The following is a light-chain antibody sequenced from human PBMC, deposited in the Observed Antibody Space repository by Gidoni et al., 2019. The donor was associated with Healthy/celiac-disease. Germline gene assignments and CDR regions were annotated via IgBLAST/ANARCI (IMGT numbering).Light chain of an antibody. CDR2: LNSDGSH. CDR3: QTWGTGIWV. J-gene: IGLJ3*02. Sequence: LTCTLSSGHSSYAIAWHQQQPEKGPRYLMKLNSDGSHSKGDGIPDRFSGSSSGAERYLTISSLQSEDEADYYCQTWGTGIWVFGGGTKLTVL. CDR1: SGHSSYA. V-gene: IGLV4-69*01.